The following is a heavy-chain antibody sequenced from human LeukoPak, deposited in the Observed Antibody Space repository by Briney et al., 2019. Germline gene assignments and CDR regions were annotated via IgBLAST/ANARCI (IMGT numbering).Heavy chain of an antibody. CDR2: VKPNSGGT. D-gene: IGHD6-19*01. CDR3: ARVGYSGAWSNFDY. Sequence: ASVKVSCKASGYTFTDYYIHWVRQAPGQGLEWMGWVKPNSGGTNYAQKVQGRVTMTRDTSISTAYMELSRLTSDDTAVYYCARVGYSGAWSNFDYWGQGTLVTVSS. J-gene: IGHJ4*02. CDR1: GYTFTDYY. V-gene: IGHV1-2*02.